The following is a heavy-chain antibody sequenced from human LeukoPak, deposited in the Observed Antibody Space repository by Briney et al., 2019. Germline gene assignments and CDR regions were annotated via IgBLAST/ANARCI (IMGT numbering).Heavy chain of an antibody. Sequence: PGGSLRLSCAASGLTFSNYGMHWVRQAPGKGLEWVAVISYDGSNKYYADSVKGRFTISRDNSKNTLYLQMNSLRAEDTAVYYCASADYYGSGSYLYYFDYWGQGTLVTVSS. CDR3: ASADYYGSGSYLYYFDY. J-gene: IGHJ4*02. CDR1: GLTFSNYG. CDR2: ISYDGSNK. D-gene: IGHD3-10*01. V-gene: IGHV3-30*03.